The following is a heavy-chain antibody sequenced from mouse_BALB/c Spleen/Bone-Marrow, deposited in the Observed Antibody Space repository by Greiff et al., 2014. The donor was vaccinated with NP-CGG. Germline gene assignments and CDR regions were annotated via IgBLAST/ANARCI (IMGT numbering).Heavy chain of an antibody. CDR2: INSGGSYT. CDR3: ARRVRYDERSDMDY. D-gene: IGHD2-14*01. CDR1: GFTFSTYG. J-gene: IGHJ4*01. V-gene: IGHV5-6*02. Sequence: EVNVVESGGDLVKPGGSLKLSCAASGFTFSTYGMSWVRQTPDKRLEWVATINSGGSYTYYPDSVKGRFTISRDNAKNTLYLQMSSLKSEDTAMYYCARRVRYDERSDMDYWGQGTSVTVSS.